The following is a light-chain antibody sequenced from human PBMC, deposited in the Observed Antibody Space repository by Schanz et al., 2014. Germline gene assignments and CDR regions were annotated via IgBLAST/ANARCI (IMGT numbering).Light chain of an antibody. V-gene: IGLV2-14*01. CDR1: SSDIGGYNY. CDR3: SSYAGTNNFGV. Sequence: QSALTQPASVSGSPGQSITISCTGTSSDIGGYNYVSWYQQHPGKAPKLMIYDVSYRPSGVSDRFSASKSGNTASLTISGLQAEDEADYYCSSYAGTNNFGVFGGGTKLTVL. CDR2: DVS. J-gene: IGLJ3*02.